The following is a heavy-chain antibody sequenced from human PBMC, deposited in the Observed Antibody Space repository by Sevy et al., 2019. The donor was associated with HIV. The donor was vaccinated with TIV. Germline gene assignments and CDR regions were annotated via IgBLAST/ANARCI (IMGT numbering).Heavy chain of an antibody. CDR3: AKGDRTFYGMDV. CDR1: GFTFSTYT. D-gene: IGHD2-15*01. V-gene: IGHV3-23*01. CDR2: ISGSGGST. J-gene: IGHJ6*02. Sequence: GGSLRLSCAASGFTFSTYTMNWVRQAPGKGLEWVSAISGSGGSTYYADSVEGRFTISRDKSKNPVFLQMNSLRAEDTAIYYCAKGDRTFYGMDVWGQGTTVTVSS.